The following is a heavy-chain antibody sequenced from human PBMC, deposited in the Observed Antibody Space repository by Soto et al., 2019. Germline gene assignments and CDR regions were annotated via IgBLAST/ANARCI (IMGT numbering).Heavy chain of an antibody. D-gene: IGHD4-4*01. Sequence: QVQVVQSGAEVKKPGSSVRVSCKASGGTSSSYAITWMRQAPGQGLEWMGGIIPILDTTDYAQKFQGRVTFTADESTSTVYMELSSLTSEDTAVYYCASGGTTVNRRVAFWGQGTLVTVSS. V-gene: IGHV1-69*01. CDR3: ASGGTTVNRRVAF. CDR2: IIPILDTT. CDR1: GGTSSSYA. J-gene: IGHJ4*02.